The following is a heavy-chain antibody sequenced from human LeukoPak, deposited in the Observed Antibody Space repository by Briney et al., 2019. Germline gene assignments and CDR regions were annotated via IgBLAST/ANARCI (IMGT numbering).Heavy chain of an antibody. D-gene: IGHD2-2*01. CDR3: ARGPPAALNWFDP. CDR2: IIPIFGTA. Sequence: SVKVSCKASGGAFSSYAISWVRQAPGQGLEWMGGIIPIFGTANYAQKFQGRVTITADESTSTAYMELSSLRSEDTAVYYCARGPPAALNWFDPWGQGTLVTVSS. V-gene: IGHV1-69*01. J-gene: IGHJ5*02. CDR1: GGAFSSYA.